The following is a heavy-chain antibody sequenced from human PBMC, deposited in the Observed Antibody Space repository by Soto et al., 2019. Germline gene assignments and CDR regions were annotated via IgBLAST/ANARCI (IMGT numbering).Heavy chain of an antibody. Sequence: SETLSLTCTVSGGSISGYYWSWIRQPPGKGLEWIAYIYYSGTTNYNPSLKSRVTISVDTSKNQFSLKLSSVTAADTAVYYCARWYSSGWIDYWGQGTLVTVSS. CDR1: GGSISGYY. CDR2: IYYSGTT. D-gene: IGHD6-19*01. J-gene: IGHJ4*02. V-gene: IGHV4-59*08. CDR3: ARWYSSGWIDY.